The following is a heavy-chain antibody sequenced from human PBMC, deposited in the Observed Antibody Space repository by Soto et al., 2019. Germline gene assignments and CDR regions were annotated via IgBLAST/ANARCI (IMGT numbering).Heavy chain of an antibody. CDR3: ASGYCSGGSCSHIWDYYYYGMDV. CDR1: GGSISSGGYS. Sequence: PSETLSLTCAVSGGSISSGGYSWSWIRQPPGKGLEWIGYIYHSGSTYYNPSLKSRVTISVDRSKNQFSLKLSSVTAADTAVYYCASGYCSGGSCSHIWDYYYYGMDVWGQGTTVTVSS. D-gene: IGHD2-15*01. V-gene: IGHV4-30-2*01. J-gene: IGHJ6*02. CDR2: IYHSGST.